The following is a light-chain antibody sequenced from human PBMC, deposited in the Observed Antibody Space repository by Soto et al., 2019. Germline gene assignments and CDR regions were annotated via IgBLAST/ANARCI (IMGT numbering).Light chain of an antibody. CDR2: DSS. V-gene: IGKV3-15*01. CDR3: QQFGDWPS. CDR1: QSVSSH. Sequence: EIRMTQSPAILSVSPGESATLSCRASQSVSSHVVWYQQKPGQAPRLLISDSSTTGFRARFSGSGSGTEFTLTISSLQSDDSAIYYCQQFGDWPSFGLGTKLEI. J-gene: IGKJ1*01.